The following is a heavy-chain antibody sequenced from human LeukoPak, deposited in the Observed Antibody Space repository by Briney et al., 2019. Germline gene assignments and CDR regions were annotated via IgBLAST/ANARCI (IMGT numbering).Heavy chain of an antibody. Sequence: PSGTLSLTCTVSGDSISSGYYWGWIRQPPGKGLEWIGSIFHSGSTYYNPSLKSRVTISVDMSKNQFSLKLNSVTAADTAVYYCARVGYGDYRIDYWGQGTLVTVSS. V-gene: IGHV4-38-2*02. D-gene: IGHD4-17*01. J-gene: IGHJ4*02. CDR2: IFHSGST. CDR3: ARVGYGDYRIDY. CDR1: GDSISSGYY.